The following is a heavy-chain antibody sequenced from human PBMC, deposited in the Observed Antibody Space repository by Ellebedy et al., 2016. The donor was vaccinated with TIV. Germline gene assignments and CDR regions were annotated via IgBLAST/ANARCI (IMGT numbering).Heavy chain of an antibody. J-gene: IGHJ5*02. CDR3: ARDSTSGASASFRFDP. V-gene: IGHV1-46*01. Sequence: AASVNVSCKTSGYTFTSYYLHWVRQAPGQGPDWMGIIDPSGGRTTNAQKFQGRITMTRDTSTSTVYMELSSLRSEDTAVYYCARDSTSGASASFRFDPWGQGTLVIVSS. D-gene: IGHD6-19*01. CDR2: IDPSGGRT. CDR1: GYTFTSYY.